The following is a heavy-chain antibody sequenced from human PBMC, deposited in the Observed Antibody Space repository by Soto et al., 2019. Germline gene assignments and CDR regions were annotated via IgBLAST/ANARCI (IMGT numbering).Heavy chain of an antibody. Sequence: ASVKVSCKASGYTFTSYGISWVRQAPGQGLEWMGWISAYNGNTNYAQKLQGRVTMTTDTSTRTAYMELRSLRSDDTAVYYCARDRSGGWPYCSSTSCYPFDYWGQGTLVTVSS. CDR2: ISAYNGNT. CDR3: ARDRSGGWPYCSSTSCYPFDY. J-gene: IGHJ4*02. D-gene: IGHD2-2*01. CDR1: GYTFTSYG. V-gene: IGHV1-18*01.